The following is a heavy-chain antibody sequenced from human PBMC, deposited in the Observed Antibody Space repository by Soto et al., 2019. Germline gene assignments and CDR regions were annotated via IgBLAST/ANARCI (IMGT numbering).Heavy chain of an antibody. CDR3: AGVVGHYYDSSGYSDY. Sequence: ASVKVSCKASGYTFTGYYVHWVRQAPGQGLEWMGWIHPNSGGTSSAQKFQGRVTMTRDTSISTAYMELSSLRSDDTAVYYCAGVVGHYYDSSGYSDYWGQGTLVTVSS. V-gene: IGHV1-2*02. D-gene: IGHD3-22*01. J-gene: IGHJ4*02. CDR2: IHPNSGGT. CDR1: GYTFTGYY.